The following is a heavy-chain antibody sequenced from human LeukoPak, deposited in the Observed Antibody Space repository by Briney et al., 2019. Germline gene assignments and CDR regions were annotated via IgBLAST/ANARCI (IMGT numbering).Heavy chain of an antibody. D-gene: IGHD3-3*01. CDR3: ATGHERGDYTWDF. CDR2: INHSGNT. CDR1: GGSFSGDY. J-gene: IGHJ4*02. Sequence: SETLSLTCAVYGGSFSGDYWSWIRQPPGKRLEWIGEINHSGNTNYNPSLKSRVTLSVDTSKKQLSLNLTSVTAADTAVYYCATGHERGDYTWDFWGQGTLVTVSS. V-gene: IGHV4-34*01.